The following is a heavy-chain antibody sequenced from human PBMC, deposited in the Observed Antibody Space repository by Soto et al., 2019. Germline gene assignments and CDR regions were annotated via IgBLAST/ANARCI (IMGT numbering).Heavy chain of an antibody. V-gene: IGHV1-18*01. CDR3: ARESPPAGY. CDR2: ISAYNGNT. Sequence: ASVKVSCKASGYTFTSYGISWVRQAPGQGLEWMGWISAYNGNTNYAQKLQGRVTMTTDTSTSTAYKEMRSLRTDDTAVYYCARESPPAGYWGQGTLVTVSS. J-gene: IGHJ4*02. CDR1: GYTFTSYG.